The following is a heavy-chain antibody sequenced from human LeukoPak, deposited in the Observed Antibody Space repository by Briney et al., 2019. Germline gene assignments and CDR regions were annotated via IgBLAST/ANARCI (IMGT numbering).Heavy chain of an antibody. CDR2: ISGTGVTT. J-gene: IGHJ4*02. D-gene: IGHD3-10*01. V-gene: IGHV3-23*01. Sequence: GGSLRLSCAASGAIFSNHAMSWVRQAPGKGLEWVSLISGTGVTTYYAASVKGRFTISRDNSKNTLYLQMNSLRAEDTALYYCVSTSMVRGVITPFDYWGQGTLVTVSS. CDR3: VSTSMVRGVITPFDY. CDR1: GAIFSNHA.